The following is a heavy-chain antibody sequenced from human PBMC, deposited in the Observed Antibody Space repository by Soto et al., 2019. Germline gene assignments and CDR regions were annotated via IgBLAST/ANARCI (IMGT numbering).Heavy chain of an antibody. CDR3: AKGSASSRPYYFDY. V-gene: IGHV3-23*01. D-gene: IGHD2-2*01. CDR2: NTGSGGDT. J-gene: IGHJ4*02. Sequence: GGSLRLSCAASGFTFSNYAMSWVRQSPGKGLEWVSSNTGSGGDTYHADSVKGRFTISRDDTKNTLYLQMNSLKVEDTAVFYCAKGSASSRPYYFDYWGQGALVTVSS. CDR1: GFTFSNYA.